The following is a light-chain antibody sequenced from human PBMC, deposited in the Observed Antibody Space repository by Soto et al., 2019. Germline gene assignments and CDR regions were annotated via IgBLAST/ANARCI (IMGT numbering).Light chain of an antibody. J-gene: IGKJ5*01. Sequence: DIKMTQSPSTLSASVGDRVTITCRASQSISIWLAWYQQKPGKAPKLLIYKASSLESGVPSRFSGSGSGTEFTLTISGLLPEDFATYHCQQLNTLPFTFGQGTRLEI. CDR3: QQLNTLPFT. CDR2: KAS. V-gene: IGKV1-5*03. CDR1: QSISIW.